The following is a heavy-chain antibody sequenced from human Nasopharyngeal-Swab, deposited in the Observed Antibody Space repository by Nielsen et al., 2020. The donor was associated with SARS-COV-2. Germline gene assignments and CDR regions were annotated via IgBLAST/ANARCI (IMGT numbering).Heavy chain of an antibody. CDR3: ARDLSSVWTSGLGV. J-gene: IGHJ6*02. D-gene: IGHD6-19*01. V-gene: IGHV3-72*01. CDR2: SRNKANGYTT. Sequence: GESLKISCAASGFTFSDSAIHWVRQAPGKGLEWVGRSRNKANGYTTEYAASVRGRFTISRDDSEDSLYLQMNSLKTEDTAVYYCARDLSSVWTSGLGVWGQGTTVTVSS. CDR1: GFTFSDSA.